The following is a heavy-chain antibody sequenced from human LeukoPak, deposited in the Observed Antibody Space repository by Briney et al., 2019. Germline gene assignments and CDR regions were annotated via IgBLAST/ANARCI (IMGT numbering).Heavy chain of an antibody. D-gene: IGHD5-12*01. CDR3: ARGDIVATLD. CDR1: GFTVSTNY. Sequence: GGSLRLSCAASGFTVSTNYMSWVRQAPGKGLEWVSVLYSGGSAYYANSVKGRFTISRDNSKNTVYLQMNSPRAEDTAVYYCARGDIVATLDWGQGTLVTVSS. J-gene: IGHJ4*02. CDR2: LYSGGSA. V-gene: IGHV3-53*01.